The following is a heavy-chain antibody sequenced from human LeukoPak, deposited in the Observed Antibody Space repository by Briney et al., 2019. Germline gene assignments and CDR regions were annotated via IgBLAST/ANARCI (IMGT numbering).Heavy chain of an antibody. V-gene: IGHV1-2*02. D-gene: IGHD5-24*01. CDR3: ARDNYGDGFKD. CDR2: INPDSGGT. CDR1: GYTFTAYY. J-gene: IGHJ4*02. Sequence: GASVKVSCTASGYTFTAYYIHWVRQAPGHGLEWMGWINPDSGGTDCAQNFQGRVTMTRDTSISTAYMELNSLRFDDTAVYYCARDNYGDGFKDWGQGTLVTVSS.